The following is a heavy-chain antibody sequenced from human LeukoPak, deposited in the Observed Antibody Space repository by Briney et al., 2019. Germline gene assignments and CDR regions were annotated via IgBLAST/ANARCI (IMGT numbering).Heavy chain of an antibody. V-gene: IGHV3-48*03. CDR3: ARGKMGWLQPSGYAFEI. Sequence: GGSLRLSCAASGFTFSSYEMNWVRQAPGKGLEWVSYISSSGSTMYYADSVKGRFTISRDNAKNSLYLQMNSLRAEDTAVYYCARGKMGWLQPSGYAFEIWGQGTMVTVSS. J-gene: IGHJ3*02. CDR1: GFTFSSYE. CDR2: ISSSGSTM. D-gene: IGHD5-24*01.